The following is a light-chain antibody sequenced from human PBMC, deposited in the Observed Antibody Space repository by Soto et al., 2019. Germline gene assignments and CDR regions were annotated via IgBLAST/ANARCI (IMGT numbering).Light chain of an antibody. V-gene: IGKV3-15*01. CDR2: DAS. CDR3: QQYNDWLTWT. Sequence: EIVMTQSPATLSVSPGERATLSCRASQSIGSNLAWYQQKPSQAPRLLIYDASSRATGFPARFSGSGSGTEFTLTISSLQSEDFAVYYCQQYNDWLTWTFGQGTKVDIK. J-gene: IGKJ1*01. CDR1: QSIGSN.